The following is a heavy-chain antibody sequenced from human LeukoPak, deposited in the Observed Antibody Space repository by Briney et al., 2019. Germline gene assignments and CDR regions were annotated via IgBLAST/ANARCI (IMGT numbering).Heavy chain of an antibody. CDR1: GYTFTSYG. D-gene: IGHD4-23*01. CDR2: ISAYNGNT. J-gene: IGHJ5*02. V-gene: IGHV1-18*01. Sequence: GASVKVSCKASGYTFTSYGISWVRQAPGQGLEWMGWISAYNGNTNYAQKLQGRVTKTTDTSTSTAYMELRSLRSDDTAVYYCARVTKATVVPYNWFDPWGQGTLVTVSS. CDR3: ARVTKATVVPYNWFDP.